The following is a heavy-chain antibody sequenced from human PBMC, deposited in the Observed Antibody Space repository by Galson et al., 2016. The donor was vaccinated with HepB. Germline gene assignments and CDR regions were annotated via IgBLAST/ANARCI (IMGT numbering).Heavy chain of an antibody. CDR1: GGTFNSYA. CDR2: IILLFGTA. J-gene: IGHJ4*02. D-gene: IGHD6-13*01. CDR3: ARRKFSSSWFDY. Sequence: SVKVSCKASGGTFNSYAISWVRQAPGQGLEWMGGIILLFGTANYAQKFQSRVTITADESTSTVYMELSSSRFEDTAVYCCARRKFSSSWFDYWGQGTLVTVSS. V-gene: IGHV1-69*13.